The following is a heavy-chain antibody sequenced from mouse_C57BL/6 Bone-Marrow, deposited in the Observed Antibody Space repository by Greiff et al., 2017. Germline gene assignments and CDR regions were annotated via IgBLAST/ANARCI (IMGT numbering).Heavy chain of an antibody. D-gene: IGHD1-1*01. J-gene: IGHJ1*03. CDR1: RYTFTDYN. CDR2: INPNNGGT. V-gene: IGHV1-18*01. Sequence: EVQLQESGPELVKPGASVKIPCKASRYTFTDYNMDWVKQSHGKSLEWIGDINPNNGGTIYNKKFKGKATLTVDKSSSTASMERRSQTSDDTAVYYCASESVYYCGPNWYCDVWGTGTTVTVSS. CDR3: ASESVYYCGPNWYCDV.